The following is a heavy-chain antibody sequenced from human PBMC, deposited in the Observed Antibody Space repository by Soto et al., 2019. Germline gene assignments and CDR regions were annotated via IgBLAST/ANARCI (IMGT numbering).Heavy chain of an antibody. D-gene: IGHD3-16*02. CDR1: GFTFSTFA. J-gene: IGHJ4*02. CDR2: ISASGGAT. CDR3: SKDPTLRLGELSFFDY. V-gene: IGHV3-23*01. Sequence: GGSLRLSCTASGFTFSTFAMDWVRQAPGKGLEWVSAISASGGATYYADSVKGRFTISRDNSKNTLFLQMYSLRAEDTAVYYCSKDPTLRLGELSFFDYWGQGTLVTVSS.